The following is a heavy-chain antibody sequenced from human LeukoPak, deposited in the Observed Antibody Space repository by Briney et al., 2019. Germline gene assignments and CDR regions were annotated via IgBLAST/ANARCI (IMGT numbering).Heavy chain of an antibody. Sequence: SETLSLTCAVYGGSFSGYYWSWIRQPPGKGLEWIGEINHSGSTNYNPSLKSRVTISVDTSKNQFSLKLSSVTAADTAVYYCARPNYDFWSGYYHYYYMDVWGKGTTLTVSS. J-gene: IGHJ6*03. CDR3: ARPNYDFWSGYYHYYYMDV. CDR1: GGSFSGYY. V-gene: IGHV4-34*01. D-gene: IGHD3-3*01. CDR2: INHSGST.